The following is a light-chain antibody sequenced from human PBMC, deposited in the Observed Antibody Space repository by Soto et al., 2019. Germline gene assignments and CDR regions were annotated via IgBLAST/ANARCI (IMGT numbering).Light chain of an antibody. CDR2: KAS. CDR3: QQYNS. J-gene: IGKJ1*01. V-gene: IGKV1-5*03. Sequence: DIQMTQSPSTLSASVGDRVTITCRASQSISSWLAWYQQKPGKAPKLLIYKASSLESGVPSRFSGSGSGTEFTLTISSLQPDDFATYYCQQYNSFGQGTQVEIK. CDR1: QSISSW.